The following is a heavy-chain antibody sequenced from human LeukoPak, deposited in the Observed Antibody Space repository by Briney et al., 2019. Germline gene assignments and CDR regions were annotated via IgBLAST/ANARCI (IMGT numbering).Heavy chain of an antibody. CDR1: GFTFDDYA. Sequence: GRSLRLSCAASGFTFDDYAMHWVRQAPGKDLEWVSGISWNSGSIGYADSVKGRFTISRDNAKNSLYLQMNSLRAEDTALYYCAKDIGPPYCSSTSCYPLDYYGMDVWGQGTTVTVSS. CDR3: AKDIGPPYCSSTSCYPLDYYGMDV. V-gene: IGHV3-9*01. J-gene: IGHJ6*02. CDR2: ISWNSGSI. D-gene: IGHD2-2*01.